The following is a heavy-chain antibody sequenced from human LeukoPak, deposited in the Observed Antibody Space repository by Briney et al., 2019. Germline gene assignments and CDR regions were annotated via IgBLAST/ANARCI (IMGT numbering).Heavy chain of an antibody. J-gene: IGHJ5*02. D-gene: IGHD3-3*01. V-gene: IGHV4-34*01. CDR1: GGSFSGYY. CDR2: INHSGST. CDR3: ARGNDFWSGKAYNWFDP. Sequence: SETLSLTCAVYGGSFSGYYWSWIRQPPGKGLEWIGEINHSGSTNYNPSLKSRVTISVDTSKNQFSLKLSSVTAADTAVYYCARGNDFWSGKAYNWFDPWGQGTLVTVSS.